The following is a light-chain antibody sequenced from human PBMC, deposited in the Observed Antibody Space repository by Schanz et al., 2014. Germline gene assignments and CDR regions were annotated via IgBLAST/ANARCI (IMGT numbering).Light chain of an antibody. CDR2: DVN. V-gene: IGLV2-14*03. Sequence: QSALTQPAFVSGSPGQSITISCTGTSSDVGGYNYVSWYQHHPGKAPKLMIYDVNNRPSGVSNRFSGSKSGNTASLTISGLQAEDEADYYCSSYTSSISYVFGTGTKLTVL. J-gene: IGLJ1*01. CDR1: SSDVGGYNY. CDR3: SSYTSSISYV.